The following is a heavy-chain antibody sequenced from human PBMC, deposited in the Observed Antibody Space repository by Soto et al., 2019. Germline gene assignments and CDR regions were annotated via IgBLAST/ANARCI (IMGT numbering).Heavy chain of an antibody. CDR2: ISGIGVTT. D-gene: IGHD3-10*01. J-gene: IGHJ4*02. CDR3: ANGETYYYGSGSPRSLDY. CDR1: GFTFSSYA. V-gene: IGHV3-23*01. Sequence: EIQLLESGGGFVQPGGSLRLSCAASGFTFSSYAMNWVRQAPGKGLEWVSAISGIGVTTYYADSVKGRFTISRDNSKNTLYLQMNSLRAEDTAVYYCANGETYYYGSGSPRSLDYWGQGTLVTVSS.